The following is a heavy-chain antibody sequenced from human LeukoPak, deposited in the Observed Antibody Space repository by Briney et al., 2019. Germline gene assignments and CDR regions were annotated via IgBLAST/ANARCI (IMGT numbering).Heavy chain of an antibody. D-gene: IGHD6-13*01. CDR3: ARDKSIAAAGLNAFDI. CDR2: INPSGGST. J-gene: IGHJ3*02. V-gene: IGHV1-46*01. CDR1: GYTFTSYY. Sequence: ASVKVSCKASGYTFTSYYMHWVRQAPGQGLEWMGIINPSGGSTSYAQKFQGRVTVTRDTSISTAYMELSRLRSDDTAVYYCARDKSIAAAGLNAFDIWGQGTMVTVSS.